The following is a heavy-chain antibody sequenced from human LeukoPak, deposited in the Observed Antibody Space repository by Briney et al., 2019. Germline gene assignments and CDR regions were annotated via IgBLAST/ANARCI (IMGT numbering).Heavy chain of an antibody. CDR3: ARCRGLLDPFDY. Sequence: GGSLRLSCAASGFTFGSYAMSWVRQAPGKGLEWVSAISGSGDRTFDADSVKGRSTISRDNSKNTLHLQMDSLRAEDTALYYCARCRGLLDPFDYWGQGTLVTVSS. J-gene: IGHJ4*02. D-gene: IGHD4-17*01. CDR1: GFTFGSYA. CDR2: ISGSGDRT. V-gene: IGHV3-23*01.